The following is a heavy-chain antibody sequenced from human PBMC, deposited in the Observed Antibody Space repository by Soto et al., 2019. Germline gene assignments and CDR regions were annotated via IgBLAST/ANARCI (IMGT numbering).Heavy chain of an antibody. Sequence: GGSLRLSCAASGFTFDDYAMHWVRQAPGKGLEWVSGISWNSGSIGYADSVKGRFTISRDNAKNSLYLQMNSLRAEDTALYYCAKDIGGGFLEWLLPTSHFDYWGQGTLVTVSS. J-gene: IGHJ4*02. D-gene: IGHD3-3*01. CDR2: ISWNSGSI. V-gene: IGHV3-9*01. CDR3: AKDIGGGFLEWLLPTSHFDY. CDR1: GFTFDDYA.